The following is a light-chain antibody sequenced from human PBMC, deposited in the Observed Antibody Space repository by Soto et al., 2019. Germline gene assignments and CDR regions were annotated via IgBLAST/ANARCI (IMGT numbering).Light chain of an antibody. CDR3: AAWDSSLTARV. J-gene: IGLJ3*02. V-gene: IGLV1-47*01. CDR1: SSNIGSYS. CDR2: GEN. Sequence: QAVLTQPPSASGTPGQRVSISCSGSSSNIGSYSVYWYQQLPGSAPRLLMYGENQRPSGVPDRFSGSRSGTSASLAISGLRSEDEANYYCAAWDSSLTARVFGGGTKLTVL.